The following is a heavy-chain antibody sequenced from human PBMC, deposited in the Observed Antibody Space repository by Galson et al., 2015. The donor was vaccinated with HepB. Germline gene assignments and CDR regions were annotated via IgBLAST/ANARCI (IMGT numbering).Heavy chain of an antibody. V-gene: IGHV1-2*06. D-gene: IGHD6-13*01. CDR2: INPNSGAT. CDR1: GSTFTAYY. Sequence: SVKVSCKASGSTFTAYYMHWVRQAPGQGLEWMGRINPNSGATSYAQKFQGRITMTRDTSISTAYMELSRLRSDDTAVYYCARDKTLAAADRYAFDIWGQGTMVTVSS. J-gene: IGHJ3*02. CDR3: ARDKTLAAADRYAFDI.